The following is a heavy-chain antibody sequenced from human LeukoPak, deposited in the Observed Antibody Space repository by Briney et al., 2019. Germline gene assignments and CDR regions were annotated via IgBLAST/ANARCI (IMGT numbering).Heavy chain of an antibody. CDR1: GGSISSSSYY. V-gene: IGHV4-39*01. CDR3: ARRVRYYDILSPYGMDV. D-gene: IGHD3-9*01. CDR2: IYYSGST. Sequence: SETLSLTCTVSGGSISSSSYYWGWIRQPPGKGLEWIGSIYYSGSTYYNPSLKSRVTISVDTSKNQFSLKLSSVTAADTAVYYCARRVRYYDILSPYGMDVWGQGTTVTVSS. J-gene: IGHJ6*02.